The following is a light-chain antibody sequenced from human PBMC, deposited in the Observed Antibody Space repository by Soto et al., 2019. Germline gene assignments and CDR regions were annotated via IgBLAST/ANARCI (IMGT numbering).Light chain of an antibody. V-gene: IGKV3-15*01. CDR3: QQYDKWPYT. Sequence: EIVLTQSPVTLSVSPGERATLSCKTSQIVGTNLAWYQQKPGQAPRLLMYGAFIRAPGFPVRFRGTGSGSEFTLTISSLQSEDGALYYCQQYDKWPYTFGQGTKLEI. CDR2: GAF. CDR1: QIVGTN. J-gene: IGKJ2*01.